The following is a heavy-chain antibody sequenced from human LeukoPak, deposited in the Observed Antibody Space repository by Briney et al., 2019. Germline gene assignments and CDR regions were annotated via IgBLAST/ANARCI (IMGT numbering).Heavy chain of an antibody. CDR1: GFTVSSNY. Sequence: GGSLRLSCAASGFTVSSNYMSWVRQAPGKGLEWVSVIYSGGSTYCADSVKGRFTISRDNSKNTLYLQMNSLRAEDTAVYYCARVISGWSYYFDYWGQGTLVTVSS. CDR3: ARVISGWSYYFDY. V-gene: IGHV3-66*01. J-gene: IGHJ4*02. D-gene: IGHD6-19*01. CDR2: IYSGGST.